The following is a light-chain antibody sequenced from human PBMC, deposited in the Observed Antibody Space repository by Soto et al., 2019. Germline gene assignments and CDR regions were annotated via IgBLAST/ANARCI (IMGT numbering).Light chain of an antibody. CDR3: QQYGSSRT. CDR1: QSVSSY. J-gene: IGKJ1*01. Sequence: EIVLTQSPATLSLSPGARATLSCRASQSVSSYLAWYQQKPGQAPRLLIYGASSRATGIPDRFSGSGSGTGFTLTISRLEPEDFAVYYCQQYGSSRTFGQGTKVEIK. V-gene: IGKV3-20*01. CDR2: GAS.